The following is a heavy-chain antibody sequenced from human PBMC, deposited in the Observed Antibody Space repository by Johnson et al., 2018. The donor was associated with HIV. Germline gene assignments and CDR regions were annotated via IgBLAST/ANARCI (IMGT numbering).Heavy chain of an antibody. V-gene: IGHV3-15*01. CDR2: IKSKTDGGTT. D-gene: IGHD6-13*01. J-gene: IGHJ3*02. Sequence: VQLVESGGGLVKPGGSLRLSCAASGFTFSNAWMSWVRQAPGKGLEWVGRIKSKTDGGTTDYAAPVKGRFLISRDDSKTTLYLQMNSLKIEDTAVYYCTTDPDSSSWYRDAFDIWGQGTMVTVSS. CDR1: GFTFSNAW. CDR3: TTDPDSSSWYRDAFDI.